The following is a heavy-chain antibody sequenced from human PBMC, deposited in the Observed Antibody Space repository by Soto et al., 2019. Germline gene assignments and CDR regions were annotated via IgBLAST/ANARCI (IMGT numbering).Heavy chain of an antibody. D-gene: IGHD2-2*01. J-gene: IGHJ6*03. CDR3: ARGDIVVVPAATDSENYYYYMDV. CDR2: INPSGGST. V-gene: IGHV1-46*03. CDR1: GYTFTSYY. Sequence: ASVKVSCKASGYTFTSYYMHWVRQAPGQGLEWMGIINPSGGSTSYAQKFQGRVTMTRDTSTSTVYMELSSLRSEDTAVYYCARGDIVVVPAATDSENYYYYMDVWGKGTKVTVSS.